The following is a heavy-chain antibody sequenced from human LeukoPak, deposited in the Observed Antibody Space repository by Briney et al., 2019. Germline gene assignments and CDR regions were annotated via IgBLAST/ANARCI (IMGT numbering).Heavy chain of an antibody. CDR3: ARELLFQIAAAGTGYYYYGMDV. CDR2: IIPILGIA. J-gene: IGHJ6*02. V-gene: IGHV1-69*04. Sequence: ASVKVSCKASGGTFSSYAISWVRQAPGQGLEWMGRIIPILGIANYAQKFQGRVTITADKSTSTAYMELSSLRSEDTAVYYCARELLFQIAAAGTGYYYYGMDVWGQGTTVTVSS. CDR1: GGTFSSYA. D-gene: IGHD6-13*01.